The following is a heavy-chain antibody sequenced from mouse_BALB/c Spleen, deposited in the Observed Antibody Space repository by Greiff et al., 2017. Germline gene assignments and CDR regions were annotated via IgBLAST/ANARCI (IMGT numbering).Heavy chain of an antibody. D-gene: IGHD1-1*01. Sequence: VKLVESGPGLVQPSQSLSITCTVSGFSLTSYGVHWVRQSPGKGLEWLGVIWSGGSTDYNAAFISRLSISKDNSKSQVFFKMNSLQANDTAIYYCAGYYYGSSSWFAYWGQGTLVTVSA. CDR1: GFSLTSYG. CDR2: IWSGGST. CDR3: AGYYYGSSSWFAY. J-gene: IGHJ3*01. V-gene: IGHV2-2*02.